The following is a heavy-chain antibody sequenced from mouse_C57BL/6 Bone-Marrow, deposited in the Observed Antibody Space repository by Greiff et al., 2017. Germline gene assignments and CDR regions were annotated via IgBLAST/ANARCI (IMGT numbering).Heavy chain of an antibody. V-gene: IGHV1-81*01. D-gene: IGHD2-4*01. CDR2: ISPRSGNT. CDR1: GYTFTSYG. J-gene: IGHJ4*01. Sequence: VQLQESGAELARPGASVKLSCKASGYTFTSYGISWVKQRTGQGLEWIGEISPRSGNTYYNEKFKGKATLTSDKSSSTAYMELRSLTSEDSAVYFCASPGAYDYDGGHWGQGTSVTVSS. CDR3: ASPGAYDYDGGH.